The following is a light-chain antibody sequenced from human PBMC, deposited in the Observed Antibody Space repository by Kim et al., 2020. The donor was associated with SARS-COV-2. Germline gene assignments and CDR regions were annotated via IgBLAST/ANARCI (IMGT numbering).Light chain of an antibody. CDR1: SSNIGSNY. Sequence: RVTISCSRSSSNIGSNYVYWYQQHPGTAPKLLIYSNNQRPSGVPDRFSGSKSGTAASLAISGLRSEDEADYYCAAWDDSLSGSYVFGTGTKVTVL. V-gene: IGLV1-47*02. CDR3: AAWDDSLSGSYV. J-gene: IGLJ1*01. CDR2: SNN.